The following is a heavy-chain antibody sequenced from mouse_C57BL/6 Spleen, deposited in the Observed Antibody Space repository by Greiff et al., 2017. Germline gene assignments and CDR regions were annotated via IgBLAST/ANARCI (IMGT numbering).Heavy chain of an antibody. CDR3: ARAFSGTDYCDY. D-gene: IGHD3-3*01. J-gene: IGHJ2*01. Sequence: QVQLQQSGAELVRPGTSVKMSCKASGYTFTNYWIGWAKQRPGHGLEWIGDIYPGGGYTNYNEKFKGKATLTADKSSSTAYMQFSSLTSEDSAIYYCARAFSGTDYCDYWGQGTTLTVSS. CDR1: GYTFTNYW. V-gene: IGHV1-63*01. CDR2: IYPGGGYT.